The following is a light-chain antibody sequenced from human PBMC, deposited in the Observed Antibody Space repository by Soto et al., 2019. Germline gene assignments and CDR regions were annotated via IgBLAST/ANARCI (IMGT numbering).Light chain of an antibody. Sequence: QSVLAQPASVSGSHGQSITISCTGTSSDIGAYNYVSWYQQHPGKAPKLLIYEVTNRPSGVSDRFSGSKSGNTASLTISGLQAEDEDTYSCNSYTTLSNRVFGTGTKV. J-gene: IGLJ1*01. V-gene: IGLV2-14*01. CDR2: EVT. CDR3: NSYTTLSNRV. CDR1: SSDIGAYNY.